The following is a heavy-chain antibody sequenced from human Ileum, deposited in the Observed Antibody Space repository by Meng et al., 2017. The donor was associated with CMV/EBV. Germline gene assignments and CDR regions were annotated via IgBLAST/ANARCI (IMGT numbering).Heavy chain of an antibody. CDR3: ARVWGGVAGRGDV. CDR2: IRHDGSHK. J-gene: IGHJ6*02. V-gene: IGHV3-30*02. Sequence: GGSLRLSCAASGLTLSLYGMHWLRQAPGKGLEWVSFIRHDGSHKFSVDSVEGRFTISRDNSRNTVYLQMKRLRTEDTAVYYCARVWGGVAGRGDVWGQGTTVTVSS. D-gene: IGHD6-19*01. CDR1: GLTLSLYG.